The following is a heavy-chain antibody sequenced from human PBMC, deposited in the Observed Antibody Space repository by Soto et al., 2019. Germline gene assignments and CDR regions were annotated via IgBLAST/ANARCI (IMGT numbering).Heavy chain of an antibody. CDR1: GFTFSSYS. CDR2: ISSSSSYI. Sequence: PGGSLRLSCAASGFTFSSYSINWVRQAPGKGLEWVSSISSSSSYIYYADSVKGRFTISRDNAKNLLYLQMNSLRAEDTAVYYCARCVVVRAPGYYFVYSGQGTHVTVSS. J-gene: IGHJ4*02. D-gene: IGHD2-15*01. V-gene: IGHV3-21*01. CDR3: ARCVVVRAPGYYFVY.